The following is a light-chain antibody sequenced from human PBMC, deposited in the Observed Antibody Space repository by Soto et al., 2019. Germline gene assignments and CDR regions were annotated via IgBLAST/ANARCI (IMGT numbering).Light chain of an antibody. CDR2: GAS. Sequence: DIQMTQSPPSLSSSVGDRVTITCRASQSIANYLNWYQQKRGKAPNLLIYGASSLQGGVPSRFSGSRSGTDFTPTISSLQTEDFATYYCQQSYNTPTYLGQGTKLEIK. V-gene: IGKV1-39*01. J-gene: IGKJ2*01. CDR3: QQSYNTPTY. CDR1: QSIANY.